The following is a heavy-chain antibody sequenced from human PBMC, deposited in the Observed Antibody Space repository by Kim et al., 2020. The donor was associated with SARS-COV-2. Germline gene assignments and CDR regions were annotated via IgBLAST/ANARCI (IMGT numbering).Heavy chain of an antibody. D-gene: IGHD3-10*01. J-gene: IGHJ6*02. CDR2: ISWNSGSI. CDR3: AKGDITMVRGVKNGMDV. Sequence: GGSLRLSCAASGFTFDDYAMHWVRQAPGKGLEWVSGISWNSGSIGYADSVKGRFTISRDNAKNSLYLQMNSLRAEDTALYYCAKGDITMVRGVKNGMDVWGQGTTVTVSS. CDR1: GFTFDDYA. V-gene: IGHV3-9*01.